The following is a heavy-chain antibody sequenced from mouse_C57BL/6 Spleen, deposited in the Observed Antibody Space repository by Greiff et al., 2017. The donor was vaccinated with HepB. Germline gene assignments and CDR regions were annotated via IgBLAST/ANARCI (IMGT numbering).Heavy chain of an antibody. CDR1: GYTFTSYW. V-gene: IGHV1-50*01. J-gene: IGHJ3*01. CDR2: IDPSDSYT. Sequence: QVQLQQSGAELVKPGASVKLSCKASGYTFTSYWMQWVKQRPGQGLEWIGEIDPSDSYTNYNQKFKGKATLTVDTSSSTAYMQLSSLTSEDSAVYYCARDGYDGEAWGQGTLVTVSA. D-gene: IGHD2-2*01. CDR3: ARDGYDGEA.